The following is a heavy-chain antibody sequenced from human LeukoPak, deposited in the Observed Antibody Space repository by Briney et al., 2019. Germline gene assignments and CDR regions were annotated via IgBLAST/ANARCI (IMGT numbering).Heavy chain of an antibody. CDR1: GYTFTSYD. Sequence: GASVKVSCKASGYTFTSYDINWVRQATGQGLEWMGWMNPNSGNTGYAQKFQGRVTMTRDTSINTAYMELSSLRFDDTAVYYCARGATAGRFSLRPTGAYYMDVWGKGTTVTVSS. J-gene: IGHJ6*03. CDR2: MNPNSGNT. CDR3: ARGATAGRFSLRPTGAYYMDV. V-gene: IGHV1-8*01. D-gene: IGHD6-13*01.